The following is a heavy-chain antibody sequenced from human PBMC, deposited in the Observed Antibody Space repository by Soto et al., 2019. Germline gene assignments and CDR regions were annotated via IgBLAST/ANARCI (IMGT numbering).Heavy chain of an antibody. CDR3: ATGLGLAAAGTWYYYYGMDV. CDR2: FDPEDGET. CDR1: GGRFRSYA. Sequence: GASVKPSCKACGGRFRSYAISWVRQAPKQGLEWMGGFDPEDGETIYAQKFQGRVTMTEDTSTDTAYMELSSLRSEDTAVYYCATGLGLAAAGTWYYYYGMDVWGQGTTVTVSS. D-gene: IGHD6-13*01. J-gene: IGHJ6*02. V-gene: IGHV1-24*01.